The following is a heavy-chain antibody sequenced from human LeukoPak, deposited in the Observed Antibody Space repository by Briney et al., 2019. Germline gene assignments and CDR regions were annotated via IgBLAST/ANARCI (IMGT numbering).Heavy chain of an antibody. CDR1: GFTVSSNY. CDR3: AREAPYSGYDRAFDN. CDR2: IYSGGST. J-gene: IGHJ4*02. Sequence: PGGSLRLSCAASGFTVSSNYMSWVRQAPGKGLEWVSVIYSGGSTYYADSVKGRFTISRDNSKNTLYLQMNSLRAEDTAVYYCAREAPYSGYDRAFDNWGQGTLVTVSS. D-gene: IGHD5-12*01. V-gene: IGHV3-53*01.